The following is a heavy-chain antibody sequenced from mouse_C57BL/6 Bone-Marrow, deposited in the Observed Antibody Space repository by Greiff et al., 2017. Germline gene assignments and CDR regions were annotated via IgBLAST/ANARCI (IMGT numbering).Heavy chain of an antibody. Sequence: EVMLVESGGDLVKPGGSLKLSCAASGFTFSSYGMSWVRQTPDKRLEWVATISSGGSYTYYPDSVKGRFTFPRDTAKNALYLQMSGLKSEDTAIYYCARQRSDYYGSSAAWFAYWGQGTLVTVSA. J-gene: IGHJ3*01. V-gene: IGHV5-6*01. CDR2: ISSGGSYT. D-gene: IGHD1-1*01. CDR1: GFTFSSYG. CDR3: ARQRSDYYGSSAAWFAY.